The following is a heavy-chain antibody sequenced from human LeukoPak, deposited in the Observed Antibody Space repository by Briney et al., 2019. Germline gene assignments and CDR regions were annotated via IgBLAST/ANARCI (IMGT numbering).Heavy chain of an antibody. Sequence: GESLKISCQASGYSFNNFMIALVRQTPGRGLGWVGLVYSTDSETRYSPSFQGQVPISADKSTSSAYLQWDSLKASDTAIYYCVRHNTGADYWGQGTLVTVSS. CDR3: VRHNTGADY. V-gene: IGHV5-51*01. CDR1: GYSFNNFM. D-gene: IGHD1-14*01. J-gene: IGHJ4*02. CDR2: VYSTDSET.